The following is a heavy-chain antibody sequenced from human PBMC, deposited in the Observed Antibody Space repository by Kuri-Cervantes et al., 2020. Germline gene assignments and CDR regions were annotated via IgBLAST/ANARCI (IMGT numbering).Heavy chain of an antibody. CDR1: GYTFTSYA. Sequence: ASVKVSCKASGYTFTSYAMHWVRQAPGQRLEWMGWINAGNGNTKYSQKFQGRVTITRDTSASTAYMELSSLRSEDTAVYYCARERLLWFGELSGMDVWGQGTTVTVSS. CDR2: INAGNGNT. V-gene: IGHV1-3*01. J-gene: IGHJ6*02. D-gene: IGHD3-10*01. CDR3: ARERLLWFGELSGMDV.